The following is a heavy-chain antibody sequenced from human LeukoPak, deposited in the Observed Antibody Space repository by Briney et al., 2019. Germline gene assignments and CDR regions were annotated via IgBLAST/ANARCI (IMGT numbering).Heavy chain of an antibody. V-gene: IGHV4-59*01. Sequence: SETLSLTCAVYGGSFSGYYWSWIRQPPGKGLEWIGYIYYSGSTNYNPSLKSRVTISVDTSKNQFSLKLSSVTAADTAVYYCARANAVLWFGELFWFDPWGQGTLVTVSS. CDR1: GGSFSGYY. D-gene: IGHD3-10*01. CDR3: ARANAVLWFGELFWFDP. CDR2: IYYSGST. J-gene: IGHJ5*02.